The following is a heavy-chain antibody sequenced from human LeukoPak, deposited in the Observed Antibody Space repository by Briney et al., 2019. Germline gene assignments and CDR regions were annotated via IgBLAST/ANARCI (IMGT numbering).Heavy chain of an antibody. CDR2: INPNSGGT. Sequence: ASVKVSCKASGYTFTGYYMHWVRQAPGQGLEWMGWINPNSGGTNYAQKFQGRVTMTRDTSISTAYMELSRLRSDDTAVYYCARPLRYCSSTSCYFVGAFDSWGQGTMVSVSS. CDR3: ARPLRYCSSTSCYFVGAFDS. J-gene: IGHJ3*02. D-gene: IGHD2-2*01. V-gene: IGHV1-2*02. CDR1: GYTFTGYY.